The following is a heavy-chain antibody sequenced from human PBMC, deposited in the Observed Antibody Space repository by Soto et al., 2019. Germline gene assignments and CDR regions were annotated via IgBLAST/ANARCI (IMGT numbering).Heavy chain of an antibody. CDR1: GYTFTGYY. CDR3: ARGIAAAAARGMDV. D-gene: IGHD6-13*01. J-gene: IGHJ6*02. V-gene: IGHV1-2*04. Sequence: QVQLVQSGAEVKKPGASVKVSCKASGYTFTGYYMHWVRQAPGQGLEWMGWINPNSGGTNYAQKFQGWGTMTRATSISTAYMELSRRRSDDTAVYYCARGIAAAAARGMDVWGQGTTVTVSS. CDR2: INPNSGGT.